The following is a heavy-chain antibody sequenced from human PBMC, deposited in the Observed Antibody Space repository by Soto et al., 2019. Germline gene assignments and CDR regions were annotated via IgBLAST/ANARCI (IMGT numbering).Heavy chain of an antibody. Sequence: QVQLVQSGAEVKKPGASVKVSCKASGYTFTSYAMHWVRQAPGQRREWMGWINAGNGNTKYPQKFQGRVTITRETPPSTASMELSSLRSKDTAVYNCARGPVGPDGPGDYWGQGTLVTVS. CDR1: GYTFTSYA. CDR2: INAGNGNT. J-gene: IGHJ4*02. CDR3: ARGPVGPDGPGDY. V-gene: IGHV1-3*01.